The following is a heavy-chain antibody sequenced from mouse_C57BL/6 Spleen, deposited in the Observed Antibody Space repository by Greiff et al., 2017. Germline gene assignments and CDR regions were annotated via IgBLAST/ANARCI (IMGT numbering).Heavy chain of an antibody. Sequence: QVQLKQPGAELVKPGASVKMSCKASGYTFTSYWITWVKQRPGQGLAWIGDIYPGSGSPNYNEKFKSKATLTVDTSSSTAYMQLSSLTSEDSAVYYCGLYGSSYLDYWGQGTTLTVSA. J-gene: IGHJ2*01. CDR1: GYTFTSYW. CDR3: GLYGSSYLDY. V-gene: IGHV1-55*01. CDR2: IYPGSGSP. D-gene: IGHD1-1*01.